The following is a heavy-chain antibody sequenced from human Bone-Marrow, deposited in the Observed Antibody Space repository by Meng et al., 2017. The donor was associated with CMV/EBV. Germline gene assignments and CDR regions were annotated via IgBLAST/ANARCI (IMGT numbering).Heavy chain of an antibody. Sequence: GGSLRLSCAASGFTFDDYAMHWVRQAPGKGLEWVSGISWNSGSIGYADSVKGRFTISRDNSKKTLYLQMNSLRGEDTAVYYCATGSDWGSLFDYWGQGTLVTVSS. CDR2: ISWNSGSI. V-gene: IGHV3-9*01. D-gene: IGHD7-27*01. CDR3: ATGSDWGSLFDY. J-gene: IGHJ4*02. CDR1: GFTFDDYA.